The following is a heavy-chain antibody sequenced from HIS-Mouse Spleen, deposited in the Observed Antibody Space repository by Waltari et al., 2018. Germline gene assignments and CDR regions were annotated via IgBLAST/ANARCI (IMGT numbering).Heavy chain of an antibody. Sequence: VQLVESGGGLVQPGGSLRLSCAASGFTFSSYAMHWVRQAPGKGLEGVEVISDDGSNKYYADSLKGRFTISRDNSKNTLYLQMNSLRAEDTAVYYCARRRSYFDYWGQGTLVTDSS. J-gene: IGHJ4*02. CDR2: ISDDGSNK. CDR1: GFTFSSYA. V-gene: IGHV3-30-3*01. CDR3: ARRRSYFDY.